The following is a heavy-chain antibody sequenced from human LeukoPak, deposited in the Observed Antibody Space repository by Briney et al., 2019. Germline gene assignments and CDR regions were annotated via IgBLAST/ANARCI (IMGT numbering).Heavy chain of an antibody. J-gene: IGHJ3*02. V-gene: IGHV3-15*01. Sequence: PGGSLRLSCEAPGFTFSNAWMSWVRQAPGKGLEWVGRITSRTDGGTTDYAAPVKGRFTISRDDSKNTLFLQMKSLKTEDTAVYYCATEGYSSGWWAAFDIWGQGTMVTVSS. CDR2: ITSRTDGGTT. CDR1: GFTFSNAW. CDR3: ATEGYSSGWWAAFDI. D-gene: IGHD6-19*01.